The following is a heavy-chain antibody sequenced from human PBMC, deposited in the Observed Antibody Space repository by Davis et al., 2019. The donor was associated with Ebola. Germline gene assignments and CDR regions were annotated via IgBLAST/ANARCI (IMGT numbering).Heavy chain of an antibody. CDR1: GFSISGLW. CDR3: ATKQGDY. Sequence: GESLKISCAASGFSISGLWMHWVRQAPGKGLEWVANIKHDGTENYYVDSVKGRFTISRDNVKNSLYLQMNSLRAEDTAVYYCATKQGDYWGQGTLVTVSS. V-gene: IGHV3-7*01. J-gene: IGHJ4*02. CDR2: IKHDGTEN.